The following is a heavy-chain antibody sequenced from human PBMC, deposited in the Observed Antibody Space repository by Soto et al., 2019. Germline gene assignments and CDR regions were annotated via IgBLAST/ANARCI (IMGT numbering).Heavy chain of an antibody. D-gene: IGHD3-16*01. CDR2: VNDTGGTK. J-gene: IGHJ4*02. V-gene: IGHV3-23*01. Sequence: GGSLRLSCAASGFTFSSYWMSWVRQAPGKGLEWVSIVNDTGGTKYYIDSVKGRFTISRDNSRNTVYLQMNSLRADDTAVYYCAKDRLAGGFDYWGQGTLVTVSS. CDR1: GFTFSSYW. CDR3: AKDRLAGGFDY.